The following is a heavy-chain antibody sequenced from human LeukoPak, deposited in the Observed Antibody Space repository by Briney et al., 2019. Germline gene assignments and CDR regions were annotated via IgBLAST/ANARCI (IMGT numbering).Heavy chain of an antibody. Sequence: PSQTLSLTCTVSGGSISSGSYYWSWIRQPAGKGLEWIGRIDRGGSTTYNPSLRSRVMISVDMSTNQTSLQLSSVPAADTAVYYCARGPVIFGTGFDPWGQETLVTVSS. J-gene: IGHJ5*02. CDR2: IDRGGST. CDR3: ARGPVIFGTGFDP. V-gene: IGHV4-61*02. CDR1: GGSISSGSYY. D-gene: IGHD3/OR15-3a*01.